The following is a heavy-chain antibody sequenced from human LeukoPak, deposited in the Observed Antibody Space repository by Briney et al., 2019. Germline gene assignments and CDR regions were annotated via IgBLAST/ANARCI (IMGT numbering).Heavy chain of an antibody. J-gene: IGHJ4*02. V-gene: IGHV1-18*01. Sequence: ASVKVSCKASGYTFTSYGISWVRQAPGQGLEWMGWISGYNGNMNYAQKFQGRVTMTTDTSTRTDYMELTSLRFDDTAVYYCARDRARDYWVYWGQGTLVTVSS. CDR1: GYTFTSYG. CDR2: ISGYNGNM. D-gene: IGHD3-10*01. CDR3: ARDRARDYWVY.